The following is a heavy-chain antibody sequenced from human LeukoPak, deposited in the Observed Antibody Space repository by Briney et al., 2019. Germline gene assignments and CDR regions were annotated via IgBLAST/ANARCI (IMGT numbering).Heavy chain of an antibody. CDR1: GGSISSYY. CDR3: ARGDHRHDSSNWFDP. J-gene: IGHJ5*02. V-gene: IGHV4-39*07. CDR2: IYYSGST. Sequence: SETLSLTCTVSGGSISSYYWGWIRQPPGKGLEWIGSIYYSGSTYYNPSLKSRVTISVDTSKNQFSLKLSSVTAADTAVYYCARGDHRHDSSNWFDPWGQGTLVTVSS. D-gene: IGHD3-22*01.